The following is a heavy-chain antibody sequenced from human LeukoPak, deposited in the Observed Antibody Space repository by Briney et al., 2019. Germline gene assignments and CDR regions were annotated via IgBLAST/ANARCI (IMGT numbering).Heavy chain of an antibody. J-gene: IGHJ6*02. D-gene: IGHD1-1*01. CDR3: ASQHKPRNERYYGMDV. Sequence: GGSLRLSCAASGFTFRNYAMHWVRQAPGKGLEWVAVIWYDGSDKYYADSVKGRFTTSRDKSKNTLYLQMNSLIAEDTAVYYCASQHKPRNERYYGMDVWGQGTTVTVSS. V-gene: IGHV3-33*01. CDR1: GFTFRNYA. CDR2: IWYDGSDK.